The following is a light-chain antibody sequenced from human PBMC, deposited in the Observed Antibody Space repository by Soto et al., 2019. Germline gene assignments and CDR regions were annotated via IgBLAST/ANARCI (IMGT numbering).Light chain of an antibody. Sequence: QSALTQSASVSGSPGQSITISCTGTSSDVGGYDYVSWYQQHPGKTPKLIIYEVSNRPSGISNRFSGSKSAYTASLTISGLQTEDEADYYCSSYTSGSAWVFGGGTKVTVL. CDR3: SSYTSGSAWV. CDR2: EVS. CDR1: SSDVGGYDY. J-gene: IGLJ3*02. V-gene: IGLV2-14*01.